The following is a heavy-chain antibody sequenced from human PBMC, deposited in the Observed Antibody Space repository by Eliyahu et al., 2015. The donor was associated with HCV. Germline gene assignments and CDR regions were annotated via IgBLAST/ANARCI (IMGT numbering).Heavy chain of an antibody. CDR3: AKTDYGDYNNWFDP. V-gene: IGHV4-4*07. J-gene: IGHJ5*02. CDR1: GGSISSHY. CDR2: IYADGRT. Sequence: QVQLQESGPGLVKPSETLSLTCTVSGGSISSHYWSWIRQXAAKGLEWIGRIYADGRTIYNSSLKSRLTMSLDTSKNQISLRLRSATAADTAVYYCAKTDYGDYNNWFDPWGQGILVTVSS. D-gene: IGHD4-17*01.